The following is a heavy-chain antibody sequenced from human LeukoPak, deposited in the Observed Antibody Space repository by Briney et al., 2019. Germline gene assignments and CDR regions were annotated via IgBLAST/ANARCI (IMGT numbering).Heavy chain of an antibody. J-gene: IGHJ6*03. CDR2: FSHSGTT. CDR3: AREDCSSSSCQYYYYYMDV. V-gene: IGHV4-38-2*02. Sequence: SETLSLTCAVSGYPITSFHYWGWLRQPPGKGLEWIGSFSHSGTTYYNPSLKSRVTILVDTSKNQFSLNLSSVTAADTAVYYCAREDCSSSSCQYYYYYMDVWGKGTTVTVSS. D-gene: IGHD2-2*01. CDR1: GYPITSFHY.